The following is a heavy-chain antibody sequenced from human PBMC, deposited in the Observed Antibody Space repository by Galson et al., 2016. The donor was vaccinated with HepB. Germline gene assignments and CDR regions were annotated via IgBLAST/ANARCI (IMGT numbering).Heavy chain of an antibody. D-gene: IGHD4-11*01. CDR2: ISSSSSTI. CDR3: ARGTPDYRPYYFDY. Sequence: SLRLSCAASGFTFSSYSMNWVRQAPGKGLEWVSYISSSSSTIYYAASVKARFTISRDDSKSFAYLQMSSLNTGDTAVYYCARGTPDYRPYYFDYWGQGTLVTVSS. CDR1: GFTFSSYS. J-gene: IGHJ4*02. V-gene: IGHV3-48*01.